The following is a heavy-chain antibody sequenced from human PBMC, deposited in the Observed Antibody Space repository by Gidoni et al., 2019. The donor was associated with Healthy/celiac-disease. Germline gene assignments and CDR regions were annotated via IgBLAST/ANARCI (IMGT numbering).Heavy chain of an antibody. J-gene: IGHJ4*02. V-gene: IGHV3-48*01. CDR1: GFTFSSYS. CDR3: AVWTTVVTPPQDY. Sequence: EVQLVESGGGLVQPGGSLRLSWAAAGFTFSSYSMTWVRQAPGKGLEWVSYISSSSSTIYYADSVKGRFTISRDNAKNSLYLQMNSLRAEDTAVYYCAVWTTVVTPPQDYWGQGTLVTVSS. CDR2: ISSSSSTI. D-gene: IGHD4-17*01.